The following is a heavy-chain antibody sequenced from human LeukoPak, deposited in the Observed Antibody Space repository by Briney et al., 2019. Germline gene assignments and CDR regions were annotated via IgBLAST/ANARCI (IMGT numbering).Heavy chain of an antibody. Sequence: PGRSLRLSCAASGFTFSSYAMHWVRQAPGKGLEWVAIISYDGSNKYYADSVKGRFTISRDNSKNTLYLQMNSLRAEDTAVYYCARDPNWNYCFDYWGQGTLVTVSS. V-gene: IGHV3-30-3*01. J-gene: IGHJ4*02. CDR2: ISYDGSNK. CDR3: ARDPNWNYCFDY. CDR1: GFTFSSYA. D-gene: IGHD1-7*01.